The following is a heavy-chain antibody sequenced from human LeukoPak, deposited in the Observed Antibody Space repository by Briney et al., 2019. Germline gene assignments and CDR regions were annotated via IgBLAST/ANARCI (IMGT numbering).Heavy chain of an antibody. J-gene: IGHJ6*02. V-gene: IGHV4-39*01. CDR1: GDSIHNDSHS. D-gene: IGHD2-15*01. CDR2: VYSSGTI. Sequence: SETLSLTCTVSGDSIHNDSHSWGWIRQPPGKGLEWIANVYSSGTIHYNPALKSRATISVDTSKNQVSLRLSSVTAADAAVYYCARSGDCSGTDCYRRDHYYGIDVWGQGTTVVVPS. CDR3: ARSGDCSGTDCYRRDHYYGIDV.